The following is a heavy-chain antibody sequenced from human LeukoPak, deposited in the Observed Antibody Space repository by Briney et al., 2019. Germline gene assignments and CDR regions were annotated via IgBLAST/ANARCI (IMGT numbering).Heavy chain of an antibody. CDR1: GFTFSSHA. CDR3: ARGVGNHFDY. V-gene: IGHV3-23*01. D-gene: IGHD1-14*01. CDR2: ISGSGGST. J-gene: IGHJ4*02. Sequence: GGSLRLSCAASGFTFSSHAMSWVRQAPGKGLEWISAISGSGGSTYYVDSVKGRFTVSRDNAKNSLYLQMNSLRDEDTAVYYCARGVGNHFDYWGQGTLVTVSS.